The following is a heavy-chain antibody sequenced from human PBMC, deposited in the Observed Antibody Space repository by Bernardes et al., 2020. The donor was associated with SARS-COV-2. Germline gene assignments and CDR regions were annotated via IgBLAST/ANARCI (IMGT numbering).Heavy chain of an antibody. CDR1: GFTFSDYY. Sequence: GGSLRLSCAASGFTFSDYYMSWIRQAPGKGLEWISYISGGSSATKYADSVKGRFTISRDNAKNSLYLQMNSLRAEDTAVYYCARDMAYCRSGSCYSFYFDYWGQGNLVTVSS. D-gene: IGHD2-15*01. J-gene: IGHJ4*02. CDR3: ARDMAYCRSGSCYSFYFDY. CDR2: ISGGSSAT. V-gene: IGHV3-11*06.